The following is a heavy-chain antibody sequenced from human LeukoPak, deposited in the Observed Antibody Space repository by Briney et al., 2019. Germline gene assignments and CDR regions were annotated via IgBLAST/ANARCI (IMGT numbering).Heavy chain of an antibody. Sequence: SETLSLTCTVSGGSISSGDYYWSWIRQPPGKGLECIGYIYYSGSTYYNPSLKSRVTISVDTSKNQFSLKLSSVTAADTAVYYCAREDCSSTSCYIGRDEGGLYFDYWGQGTLVTVSS. D-gene: IGHD2-2*02. CDR3: AREDCSSTSCYIGRDEGGLYFDY. V-gene: IGHV4-30-4*08. J-gene: IGHJ4*02. CDR2: IYYSGST. CDR1: GGSISSGDYY.